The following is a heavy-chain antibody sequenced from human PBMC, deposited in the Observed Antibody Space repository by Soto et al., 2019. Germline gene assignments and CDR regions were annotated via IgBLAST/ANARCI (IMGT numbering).Heavy chain of an antibody. D-gene: IGHD2-2*01. Sequence: GGSLSLSCAASGFPFSNAWMSWVRQAPGKGLEWVGRIKSKTDGGTTDYAAPVKGRFTISRDDSKNTLYLQMNSLKTEDTAVYYCTTEAVGYCSSTSCYQPDAFDIWGQGTMVTVSS. J-gene: IGHJ3*02. CDR3: TTEAVGYCSSTSCYQPDAFDI. V-gene: IGHV3-15*01. CDR1: GFPFSNAW. CDR2: IKSKTDGGTT.